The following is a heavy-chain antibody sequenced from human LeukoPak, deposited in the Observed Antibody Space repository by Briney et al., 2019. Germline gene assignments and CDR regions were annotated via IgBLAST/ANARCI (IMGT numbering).Heavy chain of an antibody. J-gene: IGHJ4*02. V-gene: IGHV3-23*01. D-gene: IGHD4-23*01. CDR3: ARDQVATMPNDF. CDR1: EFTFSSYG. CDR2: ISGSGGST. Sequence: GGSLRLSCAASEFTFSSYGMTWVRQAPGKGLEWVSAISGSGGSTYYADSVQGRFTVSRDNAKSTLYLQMNSLRAEDTAIYYCARDQVATMPNDFWGQGTLVTVSS.